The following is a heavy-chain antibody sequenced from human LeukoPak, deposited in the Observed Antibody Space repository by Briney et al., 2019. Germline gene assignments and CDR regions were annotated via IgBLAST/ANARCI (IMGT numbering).Heavy chain of an antibody. CDR3: ARRDAGSFFY. Sequence: PSETLSLTCTVSGGSISNYYWGWIRQPPGKGLEWIGSIYYSGSTYYNPSLKSRVTISVDTSKNQFSLKLSSVTAADTAVYYCARRDAGSFFYWGQGTLVTVSS. D-gene: IGHD2/OR15-2a*01. CDR1: GGSISNYY. J-gene: IGHJ4*02. CDR2: IYYSGST. V-gene: IGHV4-39*01.